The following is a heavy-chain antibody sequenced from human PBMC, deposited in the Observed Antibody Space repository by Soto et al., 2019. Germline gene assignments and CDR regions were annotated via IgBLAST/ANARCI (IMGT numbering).Heavy chain of an antibody. D-gene: IGHD5-18*01. CDR1: GGSISSYY. Sequence: SETLSLTCTVSGGSISSYYWSWIRQPPGKGLEWIGYIYYSGSTNYNPSLKSRVIISVDTSKNQFSLSLTSVTAADTAVYSCAREYTYGSNFFDCWGQGALVTVSS. J-gene: IGHJ4*02. V-gene: IGHV4-59*12. CDR3: AREYTYGSNFFDC. CDR2: IYYSGST.